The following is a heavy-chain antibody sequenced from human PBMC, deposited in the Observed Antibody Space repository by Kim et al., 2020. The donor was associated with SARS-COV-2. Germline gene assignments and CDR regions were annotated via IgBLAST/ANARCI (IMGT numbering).Heavy chain of an antibody. CDR2: INHSGST. J-gene: IGHJ4*02. Sequence: SETLSLTCAVYGGSFSGYYWSWIRQPPGKGLEWIGEINHSGSTNYNPSLKSRVTISVDTSKNQFSLKLSSVTAADTAVYYCARGLGRSLKLYYFDYWGQGTLVTVSS. V-gene: IGHV4-34*01. D-gene: IGHD7-27*01. CDR3: ARGLGRSLKLYYFDY. CDR1: GGSFSGYY.